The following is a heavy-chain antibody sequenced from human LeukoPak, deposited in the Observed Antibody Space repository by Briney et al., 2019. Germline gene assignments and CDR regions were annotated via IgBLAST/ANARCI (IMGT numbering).Heavy chain of an antibody. D-gene: IGHD4-17*01. V-gene: IGHV5-51*01. J-gene: IGHJ5*02. CDR1: GYSFTSYW. CDR2: IYPGDSDT. CDR3: ARHPNAYGDHGWFDP. Sequence: GESLKISCKGSGYSFTSYWIGWVRQMPGKGLEWMGIIYPGDSDTRYSPSFQGQVTISADKSISTAYLQWSSLQASDHAMYYCARHPNAYGDHGWFDPWGQGTLVTVSS.